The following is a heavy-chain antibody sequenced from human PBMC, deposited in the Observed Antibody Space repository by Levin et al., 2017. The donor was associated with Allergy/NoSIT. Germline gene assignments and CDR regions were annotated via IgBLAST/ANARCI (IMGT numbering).Heavy chain of an antibody. CDR3: ARERTGHDY. J-gene: IGHJ4*02. V-gene: IGHV3-48*01. D-gene: IGHD2-8*02. CDR2: ISSSSSTI. CDR1: GFTFSSYS. Sequence: GGSLRLSCAASGFTFSSYSMNWVRQAPGKGLEWVSYISSSSSTIYYADSVKGRFTISRDNAKNSLYLQMNSLRAEDTAVYYCARERTGHDYWGQGTLVTVSS.